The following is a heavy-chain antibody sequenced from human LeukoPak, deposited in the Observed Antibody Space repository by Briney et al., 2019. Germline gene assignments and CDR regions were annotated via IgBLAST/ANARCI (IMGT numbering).Heavy chain of an antibody. CDR3: ARDGSSSGCELDY. D-gene: IGHD6-19*01. J-gene: IGHJ4*02. CDR1: GFTFSSYW. V-gene: IGHV3-7*01. Sequence: GGSLRLSCAASGFTFSSYWMSWVRQAPGKGLEWVANIKQDGSEKYYVDSVKGRFTISRDNAKNSLYLQMNSLRAEDTAVYYCARDGSSSGCELDYWGQGTLVTVSS. CDR2: IKQDGSEK.